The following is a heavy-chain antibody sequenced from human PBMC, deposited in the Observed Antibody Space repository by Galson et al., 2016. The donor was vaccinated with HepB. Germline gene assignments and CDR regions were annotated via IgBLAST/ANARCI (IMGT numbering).Heavy chain of an antibody. J-gene: IGHJ5*01. Sequence: SLRLSCAASGFAFGTYAMTWVRQAPGKGLEWVSGISGFGDKTYYADFVKGPFTISRDNSKNTLYLQMTSLRADDTAVYYCARGATYFYDSSGRSYDWFDSWGQGALVTVSS. CDR3: ARGATYFYDSSGRSYDWFDS. CDR1: GFAFGTYA. D-gene: IGHD3-22*01. CDR2: ISGFGDKT. V-gene: IGHV3-23*01.